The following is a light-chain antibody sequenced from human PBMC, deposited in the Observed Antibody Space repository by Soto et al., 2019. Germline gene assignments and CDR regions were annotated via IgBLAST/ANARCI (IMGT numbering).Light chain of an antibody. CDR1: QDIGNN. J-gene: IGKJ4*01. CDR2: DAS. Sequence: DIQMTQSPSSLSASVGDRVTITCQASQDIGNNLNWYQQKPGKAPKLLIYDASNLETGVPSRFSGSGSGTDFSFTISSLQPADIATYYCQHYDNLPALTFGGGTRVEIK. CDR3: QHYDNLPALT. V-gene: IGKV1-33*01.